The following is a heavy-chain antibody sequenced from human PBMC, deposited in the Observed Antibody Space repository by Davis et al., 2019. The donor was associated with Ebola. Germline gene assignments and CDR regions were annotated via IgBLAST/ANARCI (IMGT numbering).Heavy chain of an antibody. J-gene: IGHJ4*02. CDR2: ISAYNGNT. CDR3: ARVGNPLRLATYYFDY. D-gene: IGHD4-17*01. Sequence: ASVKVSCKASGYTFTSYAMHWVRQAPGQGLEWMGWISAYNGNTNYAQKLQGRVTMTTDTSTSTAYMELRSLRSDDTAVYYCARVGNPLRLATYYFDYWGQGTLVTVSS. CDR1: GYTFTSYA. V-gene: IGHV1-18*01.